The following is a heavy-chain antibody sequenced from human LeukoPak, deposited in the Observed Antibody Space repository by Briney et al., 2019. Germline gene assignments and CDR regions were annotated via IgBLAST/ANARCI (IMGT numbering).Heavy chain of an antibody. CDR2: FDPEDGET. J-gene: IGHJ6*02. Sequence: ASVKVSCKVSGYTLTDLSMHWVRQAPGKGLEWMGGFDPEDGETIYAQKFQGRVTMTEDASTDTAYMELSSLRSEDTAVYYCATLGRFPLDVNYYYYYGMDVWGQGTTVTVSS. CDR3: ATLGRFPLDVNYYYYYGMDV. V-gene: IGHV1-24*01. CDR1: GYTLTDLS.